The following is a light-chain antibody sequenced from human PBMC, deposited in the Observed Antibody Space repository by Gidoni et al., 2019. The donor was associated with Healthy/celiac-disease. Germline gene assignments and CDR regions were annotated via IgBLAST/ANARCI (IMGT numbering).Light chain of an antibody. J-gene: IGKJ2*02. CDR2: WAS. CDR1: RSVLYSSKNKNY. V-gene: IGKV4-1*01. CDR3: QQYYTTPCT. Sequence: DIVMTQSPDSLAVSLGERATINCQSSRSVLYSSKNKNYLAWYQQKPGQPPKLLIYWASTRESGVPDRFSGSGSGTDFTLTISSLQAEDVAVYYCQQYYTTPCTFGQGTKVEIK.